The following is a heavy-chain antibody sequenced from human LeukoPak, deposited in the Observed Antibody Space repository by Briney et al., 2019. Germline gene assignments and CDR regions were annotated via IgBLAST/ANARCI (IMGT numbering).Heavy chain of an antibody. CDR1: GGSFSGYY. D-gene: IGHD3-3*01. Sequence: PSETLSITCAVYGGSFSGYYWSWIRQPPGKGLEWIGEINHSGSTNYNPSLKSRVTISVDTSKNQFSPKLSSVTAADTAVYYCASLRYDFWSGYYLGLDYWGQGTLVTVSS. CDR3: ASLRYDFWSGYYLGLDY. V-gene: IGHV4-34*01. J-gene: IGHJ4*02. CDR2: INHSGST.